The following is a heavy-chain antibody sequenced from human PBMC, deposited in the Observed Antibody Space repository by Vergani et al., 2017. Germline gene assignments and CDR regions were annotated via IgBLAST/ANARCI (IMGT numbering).Heavy chain of an antibody. J-gene: IGHJ4*02. CDR1: EYSFGNYW. CDR3: ASHTNYTDS. CDR2: IYPADSDT. Sequence: EVELVPSGPEMRKPGESLTISCKGSEYSFGNYWIGWVRQMPGKGLECMGIIYPADSDTRYSPSFQGQVTISADKSISTAFLQWDSLKASDTALYYCASHTNYTDSWGQGTLVTVSS. V-gene: IGHV5-51*03. D-gene: IGHD5-24*01.